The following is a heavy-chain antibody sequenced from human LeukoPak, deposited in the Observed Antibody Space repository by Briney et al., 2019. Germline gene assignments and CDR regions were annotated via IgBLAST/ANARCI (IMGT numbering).Heavy chain of an antibody. CDR2: IYSGGST. CDR1: GFTFSSNY. CDR3: ARSKGVHAFDI. J-gene: IGHJ3*02. Sequence: GGSLRLSCAASGFTFSSNYMSWVRQAPGKGLEWVSVIYSGGSTYYSDSVKGRFTISRDNSKNMLYLQMNSLRAEDTAVYYCARSKGVHAFDIWGQGTMVTVSS. V-gene: IGHV3-66*02. D-gene: IGHD2-8*01.